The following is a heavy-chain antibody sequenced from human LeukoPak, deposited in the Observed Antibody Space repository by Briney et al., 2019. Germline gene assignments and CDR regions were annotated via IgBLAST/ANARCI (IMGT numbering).Heavy chain of an antibody. J-gene: IGHJ5*02. V-gene: IGHV4-34*01. CDR2: INHSGST. Sequence: SETLSLTCAVYGGSFSVYYWAWIRQPPGKGLEWIGEINHSGSTNYNPSLKSRVTISLDTSKNQFFLKVTSVTAADTAVYYCAKGLNNYGSGRDWFDPWGQGTLVTVSS. CDR3: AKGLNNYGSGRDWFDP. CDR1: GGSFSVYY. D-gene: IGHD3-10*01.